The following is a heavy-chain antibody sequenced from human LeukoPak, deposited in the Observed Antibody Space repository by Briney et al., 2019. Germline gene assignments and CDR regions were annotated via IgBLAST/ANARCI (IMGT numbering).Heavy chain of an antibody. D-gene: IGHD1-26*01. V-gene: IGHV3-21*01. J-gene: IGHJ4*02. CDR1: GFTFSSYN. CDR3: ARRRYSGSSQHFDY. Sequence: GGSLRLSCAASGFTFSSYNMNWVRQAPGKGLEWVSSITSGSSYIYYADSVKGRFTTSRDNAKNTLYLQMNSLRAEDTAVYYCARRRYSGSSQHFDYWGQGTLVTVSS. CDR2: ITSGSSYI.